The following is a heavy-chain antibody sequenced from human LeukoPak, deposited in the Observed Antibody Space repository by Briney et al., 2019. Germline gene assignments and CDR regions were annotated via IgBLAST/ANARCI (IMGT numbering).Heavy chain of an antibody. Sequence: PGGSLRLSCAASGFTVRSNYMSWVRQTPGKGLEWVSVIYTNGNTYYADSVKGRFTLSRDNYKNTLYLQMNSLRAEDTAVYYCASSRDSSADYLCDYWGQGTLVTVSS. CDR3: ASSRDSSADYLCDY. CDR1: GFTVRSNY. CDR2: IYTNGNT. V-gene: IGHV3-53*01. J-gene: IGHJ4*02. D-gene: IGHD3-22*01.